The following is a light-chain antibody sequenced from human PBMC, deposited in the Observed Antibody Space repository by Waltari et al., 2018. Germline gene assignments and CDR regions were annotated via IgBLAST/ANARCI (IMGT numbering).Light chain of an antibody. CDR2: DVS. Sequence: QSPLTQPASVSGSPGQSITISCTGTSSDIGGYTYASWYQQHPGKAPRLMIYDVSDRPSGVSNRFSGSKSGNTASLTISGLQAEDEADYYCSSYASGNTLFGGGTKLTVL. V-gene: IGLV2-14*03. CDR3: SSYASGNTL. J-gene: IGLJ2*01. CDR1: SSDIGGYTY.